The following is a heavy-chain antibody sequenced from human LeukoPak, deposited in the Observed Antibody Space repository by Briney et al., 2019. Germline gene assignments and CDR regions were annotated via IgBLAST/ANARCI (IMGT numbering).Heavy chain of an antibody. CDR3: ARGPTYQPIDY. J-gene: IGHJ4*02. CDR2: IHYSETT. CDR1: GGSISSSSYY. V-gene: IGHV4-39*02. Sequence: KPSETLSLTCTVSGGSISSSSYYWGWIRRPPGKGLEWIASIHYSETTYYNPSLKSRVTISVDTSKNHFSLKLSSVTAADTAVYYCARGPTYQPIDYWGQGTLVTVSS. D-gene: IGHD2-2*01.